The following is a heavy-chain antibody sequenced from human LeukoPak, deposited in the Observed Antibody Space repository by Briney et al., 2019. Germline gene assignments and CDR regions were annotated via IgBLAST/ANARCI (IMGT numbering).Heavy chain of an antibody. J-gene: IGHJ6*03. CDR3: AGPPGIAVAGNTRSHPYYMDV. D-gene: IGHD6-19*01. CDR2: ISSSGGTI. V-gene: IGHV3-11*04. CDR1: GFTFSDYY. Sequence: PGGSLRLSCAASGFTFSDYYMSWIRQAPGKGLGWVSYISSSGGTIYYADSVKGRLTISRDKGKNSLYLQMNRLRAEDTAVSYCAGPPGIAVAGNTRSHPYYMDVWGKGTTVTVSS.